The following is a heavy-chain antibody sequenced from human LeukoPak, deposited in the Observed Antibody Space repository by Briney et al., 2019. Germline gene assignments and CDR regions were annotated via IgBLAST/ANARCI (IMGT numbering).Heavy chain of an antibody. D-gene: IGHD3-3*01. CDR1: GFTFSDYP. J-gene: IGHJ4*02. CDR3: AKDRDIFGVLPLFHY. Sequence: GGSLRLSCAASGFTFSDYPMSWVRKAPGKGLEWVSAITSSGGRTYYADSVRGRFTISRDKSRNTLYLQMNSLRAEDTAVYYCAKDRDIFGVLPLFHYWGQGTLVTVSS. CDR2: ITSSGGRT. V-gene: IGHV3-23*01.